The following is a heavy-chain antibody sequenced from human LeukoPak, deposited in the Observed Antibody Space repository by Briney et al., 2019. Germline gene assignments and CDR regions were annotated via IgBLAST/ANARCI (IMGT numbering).Heavy chain of an antibody. V-gene: IGHV5-51*01. J-gene: IGHJ3*02. Sequence: GESLKISCKGSGYSFTSYWIGWVRQMPGKGLEWMGIIYPGDSDTRYSPSFQGQVTISADKSISTAYLQWSSLKASDTAMYYCARLSCSSTSCRDAFDIWGQGTMVTVSS. CDR3: ARLSCSSTSCRDAFDI. D-gene: IGHD2-2*01. CDR1: GYSFTSYW. CDR2: IYPGDSDT.